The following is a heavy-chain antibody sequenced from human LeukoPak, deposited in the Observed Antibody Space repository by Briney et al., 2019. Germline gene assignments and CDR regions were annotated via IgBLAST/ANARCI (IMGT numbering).Heavy chain of an antibody. D-gene: IGHD3-3*01. CDR1: GDTINRDGYY. CDR2: ILYTGNT. V-gene: IGHV4-30-2*03. J-gene: IGHJ6*03. Sequence: SETLSLTCSVSGDTINRDGYYWNWIRQPPGKGLEWIGDILYTGNTHYNPSLKSRVTISVDTSKNQFSLKLSSVTAADTAVYYCARGPGDFWSGYHYYYMDVWGKGTTVTVSS. CDR3: ARGPGDFWSGYHYYYMDV.